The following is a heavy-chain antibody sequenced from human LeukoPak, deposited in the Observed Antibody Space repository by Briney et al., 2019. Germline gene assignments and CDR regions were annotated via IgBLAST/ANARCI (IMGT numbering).Heavy chain of an antibody. CDR2: INSDGSTT. CDR1: GFTFSSYW. D-gene: IGHD2-8*02. J-gene: IGHJ4*02. Sequence: GGCLRLSCAASGFTFSSYWMHWVRQAPGKGLVWVSRINSDGSTTGYADSVKGRFAISRDNAKNTLYLQMDSLRAEDTAVYYCARSTGQFDYWGQGTLVTVSS. CDR3: ARSTGQFDY. V-gene: IGHV3-74*01.